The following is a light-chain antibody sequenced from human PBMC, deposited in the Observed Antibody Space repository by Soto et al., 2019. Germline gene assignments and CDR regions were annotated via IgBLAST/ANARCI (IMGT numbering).Light chain of an antibody. J-gene: IGLJ2*01. CDR2: DVT. CDR3: SSYTSTSTPV. V-gene: IGLV2-14*03. Sequence: QSALTQPASVSGSPGQSITISCTGTSSDVGAYNYVSWYQHHPGKAPKLIIFDVTNRPSGVSNRFSGSKSGNTASLTISGLQAEDEADYYCSSYTSTSTPVLGGGTKLTVL. CDR1: SSDVGAYNY.